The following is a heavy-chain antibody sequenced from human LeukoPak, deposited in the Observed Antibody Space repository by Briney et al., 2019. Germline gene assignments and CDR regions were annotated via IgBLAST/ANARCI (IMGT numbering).Heavy chain of an antibody. V-gene: IGHV1-2*02. CDR1: GYTFTGYY. J-gene: IGHJ4*02. CDR3: ARDIGGGEDYGDYFDY. D-gene: IGHD4-17*01. Sequence: ASVKVSCKASGYTFTGYYMHWVRQAPGQGLEWMGWINPNSGGTNYAQKFQGRVTMTRDTSISTAYMELSRLRSDDTAVYYCARDIGGGEDYGDYFDYWGQGTLVTVSS. CDR2: INPNSGGT.